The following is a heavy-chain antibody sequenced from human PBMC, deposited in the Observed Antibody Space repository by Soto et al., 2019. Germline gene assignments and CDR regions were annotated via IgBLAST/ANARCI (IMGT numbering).Heavy chain of an antibody. V-gene: IGHV4-39*01. CDR2: IYYDGNT. J-gene: IGHJ4*02. Sequence: SETLSLTCTVSGGSITSTSHYWGWIRQPPGKGLECIGNIYYDGNTYYNPSLKSRVTISLDTSKNQFSLRLNSVTAADTAVYYCARSSITPRLFMYPFDYWGQGTLVTVS. D-gene: IGHD6-6*01. CDR1: GGSITSTSHY. CDR3: ARSSITPRLFMYPFDY.